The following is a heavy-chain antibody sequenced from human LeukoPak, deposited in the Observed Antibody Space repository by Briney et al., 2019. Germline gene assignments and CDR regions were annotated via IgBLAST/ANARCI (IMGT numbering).Heavy chain of an antibody. V-gene: IGHV1-69*05. Sequence: ASVKVSCKASGGTFSSYAISWVRQAPGQGLEWMGGIIPIFGTANYAQKFQGRVTMTTDTSTSTAYMELRSLRSDDTAVYYCARGSDYFDYWGQGTLVTVSS. CDR3: ARGSDYFDY. CDR2: IIPIFGTA. J-gene: IGHJ4*02. CDR1: GGTFSSYA.